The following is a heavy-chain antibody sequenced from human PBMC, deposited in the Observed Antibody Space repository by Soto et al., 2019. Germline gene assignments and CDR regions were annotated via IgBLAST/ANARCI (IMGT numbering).Heavy chain of an antibody. Sequence: PSETLSLTCTVSGGSISSSSYFWGWIRQPPGKGLEWIGNIHYRGSTYYNASLKSRVTISVDMSKNQFSLKLSSVTAADTAVYSCARGIGYYFDSWGQGTLVTVS. D-gene: IGHD5-12*01. J-gene: IGHJ4*02. CDR3: ARGIGYYFDS. CDR2: IHYRGST. V-gene: IGHV4-39*01. CDR1: GGSISSSSYF.